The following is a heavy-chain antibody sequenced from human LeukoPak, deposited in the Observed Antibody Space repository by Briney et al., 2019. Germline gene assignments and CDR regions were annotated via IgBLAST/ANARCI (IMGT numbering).Heavy chain of an antibody. CDR3: ARSVVTLYWYFDL. D-gene: IGHD4-23*01. CDR2: IYYSGST. Sequence: PSETLSLTCTVSGGSISGYYYNWIRQPPGRGLEWIGYIYYSGSTNYNPSLKSRVNISLDTSKNQFSLKLSSVTTADTAVYYCARSVVTLYWYFDLWGRGTLVTVSS. J-gene: IGHJ2*01. CDR1: GGSISGYY. V-gene: IGHV4-59*01.